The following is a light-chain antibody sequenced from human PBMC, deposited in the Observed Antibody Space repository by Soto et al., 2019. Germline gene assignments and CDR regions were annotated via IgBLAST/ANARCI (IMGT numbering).Light chain of an antibody. J-gene: IGLJ1*01. CDR2: EVS. Sequence: QSALTQPPSVSGSPGQSVTISCTGTSSDVGSYNRVSWYQQPPGTAPKVIIYEVSNRPSGVPVRFSGSKSGNTASLTISGLQPEDEADYYCYSFTSSNTYVFGTGTKVTVL. CDR3: YSFTSSNTYV. CDR1: SSDVGSYNR. V-gene: IGLV2-18*02.